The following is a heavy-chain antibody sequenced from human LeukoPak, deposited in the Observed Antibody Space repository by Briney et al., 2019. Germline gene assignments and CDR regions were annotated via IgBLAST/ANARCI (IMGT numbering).Heavy chain of an antibody. Sequence: SQTLSLPCTVSAGSISSGSYYWSWIRQPAGKGLEWMGYIYYSGSTNYNPSLKSRVTISVDTSKNQFSLKLSSVTAADTAVYYCARRFNSGSYYWGPEKNYYFDYWGQGTLVTVSS. V-gene: IGHV4-61*09. J-gene: IGHJ4*02. CDR3: ARRFNSGSYYWGPEKNYYFDY. CDR1: AGSISSGSYY. D-gene: IGHD1-26*01. CDR2: IYYSGST.